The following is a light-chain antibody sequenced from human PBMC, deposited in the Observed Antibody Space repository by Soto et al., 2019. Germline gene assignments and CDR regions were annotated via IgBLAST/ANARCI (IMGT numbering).Light chain of an antibody. J-gene: IGLJ1*01. Sequence: QSALTQPASVSGSPGQSITISCTGSSSDVGNYNLVSWYQQHPGKAPKLMIYEDTKWPSGVSNRFSGSKSGNTAYLTISGLQAEDEAYYYCWSYAVGRTYVFGTGTKVTVL. CDR3: WSYAVGRTYV. CDR1: SSDVGNYNL. CDR2: EDT. V-gene: IGLV2-23*01.